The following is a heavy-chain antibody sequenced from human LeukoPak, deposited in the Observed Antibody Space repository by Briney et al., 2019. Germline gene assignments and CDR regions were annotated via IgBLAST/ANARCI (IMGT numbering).Heavy chain of an antibody. Sequence: AGSLRLSCAASGFTLSTYALHWVRQAPGKGLEWVAVISYDGNNIYYVDSVKGRFTISRDNSKNTLYLQMNSLRAEDTAVYFCASISGASWGDYWGQGTLVTVSS. D-gene: IGHD3-16*01. V-gene: IGHV3-30-3*01. CDR3: ASISGASWGDY. CDR2: ISYDGNNI. J-gene: IGHJ4*02. CDR1: GFTLSTYA.